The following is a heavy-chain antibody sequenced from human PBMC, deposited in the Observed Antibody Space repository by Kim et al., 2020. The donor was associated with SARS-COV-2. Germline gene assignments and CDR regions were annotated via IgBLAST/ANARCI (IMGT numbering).Heavy chain of an antibody. J-gene: IGHJ6*02. CDR3: AKDSGGGYYYYYGMDV. D-gene: IGHD3-10*01. V-gene: IGHV3-23*03. Sequence: SVKGRFTISRDDSKNTLYLQMNSLRAEDTAVYYYAKDSGGGYYYYYGMDVWGQGTTVTVSS.